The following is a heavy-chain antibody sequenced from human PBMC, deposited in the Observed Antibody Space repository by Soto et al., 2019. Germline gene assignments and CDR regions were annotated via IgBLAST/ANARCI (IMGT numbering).Heavy chain of an antibody. CDR2: ISYDGRNK. D-gene: IGHD3-3*01. CDR3: ASDHYDFWSGSYLTQYYFDF. CDR1: GFSFSTYA. Sequence: QVQLVQSGGGVVQFGGSLRLSCAASGFSFSTYAMHWVRQPPGKGLEWVALISYDGRNKDYTDSVKGRFTISRDNSKNTLYLQMNSLRAVDTAVYYCASDHYDFWSGSYLTQYYFDFWGQGTLVTVSS. V-gene: IGHV3-30-3*01. J-gene: IGHJ4*02.